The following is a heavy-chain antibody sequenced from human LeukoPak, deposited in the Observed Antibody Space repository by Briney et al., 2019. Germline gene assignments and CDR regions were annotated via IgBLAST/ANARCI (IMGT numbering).Heavy chain of an antibody. V-gene: IGHV3-15*01. Sequence: GGSLRLSCAASGFTFSNAWMSWVRQAPGKGLEWVGRIKSKTDGGTTDYAAPVKGGFTISRDDSKNTLYLQMNSLKTEDTAVYYCTTLQGTMVRGVIITHFDYWGQGTLVTVSS. D-gene: IGHD3-10*01. CDR1: GFTFSNAW. CDR2: IKSKTDGGTT. J-gene: IGHJ4*02. CDR3: TTLQGTMVRGVIITHFDY.